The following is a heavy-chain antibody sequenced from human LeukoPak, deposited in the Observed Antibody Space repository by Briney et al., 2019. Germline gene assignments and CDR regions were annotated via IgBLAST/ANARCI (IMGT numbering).Heavy chain of an antibody. CDR3: ARHSPIAAAAGAFDI. Sequence: GESLKISCKASGYSFTTYWIGWVRQVPGKGLEWVGIIYPADSTAKYSPSFQGQVTISADKSISTAYLQWSSLKASDTAMYYCARHSPIAAAAGAFDIWGQGTMVTVSS. J-gene: IGHJ3*02. D-gene: IGHD6-13*01. CDR2: IYPADSTA. CDR1: GYSFTTYW. V-gene: IGHV5-51*01.